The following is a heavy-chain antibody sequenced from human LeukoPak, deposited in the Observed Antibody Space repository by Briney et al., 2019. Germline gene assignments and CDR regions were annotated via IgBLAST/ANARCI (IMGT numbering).Heavy chain of an antibody. D-gene: IGHD3-22*01. CDR2: ISGSGGST. J-gene: IGHJ4*02. V-gene: IGHV3-23*01. CDR3: AKSSYYDTSGSYREYYFDY. CDR1: RFSFSNYG. Sequence: GGSLRLSCAVSRFSFSNYGMSWVRQAPGKGLEWVSAISGSGGSTYYADSVKGRFTISRDNSKNTLYLQMNSLRAEDTALYYCAKSSYYDTSGSYREYYFDYWGQGALVTVSS.